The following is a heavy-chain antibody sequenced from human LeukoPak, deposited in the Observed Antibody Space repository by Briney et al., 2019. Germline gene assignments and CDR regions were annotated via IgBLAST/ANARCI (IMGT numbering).Heavy chain of an antibody. CDR3: ARGGGSSYYYYYGMDV. V-gene: IGHV4-59*01. CDR1: GGSISSYY. D-gene: IGHD1-26*01. CDR2: IYYSGST. J-gene: IGHJ6*02. Sequence: SETLSLTCTVSGGSISSYYWSWIRQPPGKGLEWIGYIYYSGSTNYNPSLKSRVTISVDTSKNQFPLKLSSVTAADTAVYYCARGGGSSYYYYYGMDVWGQGTTVTVSS.